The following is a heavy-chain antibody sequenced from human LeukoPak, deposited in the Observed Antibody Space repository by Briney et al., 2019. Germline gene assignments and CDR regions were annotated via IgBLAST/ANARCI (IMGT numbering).Heavy chain of an antibody. J-gene: IGHJ5*02. CDR2: VIGDNGNT. CDR3: AKDYCDGGGCYSLDYDP. CDR1: GYTFTSYA. V-gene: IGHV1-3*01. D-gene: IGHD2-15*01. Sequence: ASVKVSCKASGYTFTSYAMHWVRQAPGQGLEWMGWVIGDNGNTEYAQKLQGRITITRDTSASTAYLELRNLRSEDTAVYYCAKDYCDGGGCYSLDYDPWGQGTLVTVSP.